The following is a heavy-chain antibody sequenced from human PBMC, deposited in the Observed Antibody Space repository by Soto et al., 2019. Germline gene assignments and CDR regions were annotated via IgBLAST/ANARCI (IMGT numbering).Heavy chain of an antibody. CDR3: ARVPVSDFVWGSYRYTFDY. Sequence: QGQLVQSGAEVKKPGASVKVSCKASGYAFTDHYIHWVRQAPGQGLDWMGGINPNNGGANYALNFRGRVTMTRDTSINTAYMELTSLTSDDTAVYFCARVPVSDFVWGSYRYTFDYWGQGTLVTVSS. V-gene: IGHV1-2*02. CDR1: GYAFTDHY. J-gene: IGHJ4*02. D-gene: IGHD3-16*02. CDR2: INPNNGGA.